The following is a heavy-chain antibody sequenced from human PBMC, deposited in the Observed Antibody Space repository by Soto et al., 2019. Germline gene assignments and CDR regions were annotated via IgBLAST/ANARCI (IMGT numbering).Heavy chain of an antibody. CDR3: AKVAGGLGYFDL. J-gene: IGHJ2*01. CDR2: ISASGGNI. CDR1: GFIFSDYA. D-gene: IGHD3-16*01. Sequence: PVGSLRLSCVASGFIFSDYAMTWVRQAPGKGLEWVATISASGGNIEYTDSLKGRFTISRDNSKNTLYLQLNGLTADDTAVHYCAKVAGGLGYFDLWGRGTLVTVSS. V-gene: IGHV3-23*01.